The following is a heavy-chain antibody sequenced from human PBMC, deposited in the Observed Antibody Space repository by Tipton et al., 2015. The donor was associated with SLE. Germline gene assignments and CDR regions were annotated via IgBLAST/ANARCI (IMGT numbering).Heavy chain of an antibody. J-gene: IGHJ4*02. Sequence: TLSLTCTVSGGSISGYSWSWIRQPPGKGLEWIGNIHYSGSTEYNPSLKSRVSISLDTSRNQFSLRVTSVTPADTAVYYCTRILPTSVTTDYWGQGTLVTVSS. D-gene: IGHD1-1*01. V-gene: IGHV4-59*01. CDR1: GGSISGYS. CDR3: TRILPTSVTTDY. CDR2: IHYSGST.